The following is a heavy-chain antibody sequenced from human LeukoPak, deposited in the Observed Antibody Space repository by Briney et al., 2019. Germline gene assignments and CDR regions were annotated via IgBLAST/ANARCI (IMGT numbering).Heavy chain of an antibody. J-gene: IGHJ4*02. D-gene: IGHD5-18*01. V-gene: IGHV3-48*02. CDR3: ARYNYDMFDY. CDR1: GFTFSSNW. Sequence: GGSLRLSCAASGFTFSSNWMHWVRQAPGKGLEWVSYISSSSSTIYYADSVKGRFTISRDNAKNALYLQFNSLRDEDTAVYYCARYNYDMFDYWGQGTLVTVSS. CDR2: ISSSSSTI.